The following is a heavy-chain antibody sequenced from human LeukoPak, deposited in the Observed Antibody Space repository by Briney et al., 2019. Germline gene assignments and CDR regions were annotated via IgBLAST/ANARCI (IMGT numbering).Heavy chain of an antibody. CDR1: GFTFSNAW. J-gene: IGHJ3*02. D-gene: IGHD5-12*01. CDR3: TAYQPVATIFDAFDI. CDR2: IKSKTDGGTT. V-gene: IGHV3-15*01. Sequence: GGSLRLSCAASGFTFSNAWMSWVRQAPGKGLEWVGRIKSKTDGGTTDYAAPVKGRFTISRDDSKNTLYLQMNSLKTEDTAVYYCTAYQPVATIFDAFDIWGQGTMVTVSS.